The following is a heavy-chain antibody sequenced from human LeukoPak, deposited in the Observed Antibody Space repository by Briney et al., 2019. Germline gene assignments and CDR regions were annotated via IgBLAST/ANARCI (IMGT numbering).Heavy chain of an antibody. V-gene: IGHV3-23*01. Sequence: GGSLRLSCAASGFTFSSYVMSWVRQAPGEGLEWVSAISGSGGGTYYADSVKGRFTISRDNSKNTLYLQMNSLRAEDTAVYYCARDSGIRIQLWYYYGMDVWGQGTTVTVSS. D-gene: IGHD5-18*01. CDR2: ISGSGGGT. J-gene: IGHJ6*02. CDR1: GFTFSSYV. CDR3: ARDSGIRIQLWYYYGMDV.